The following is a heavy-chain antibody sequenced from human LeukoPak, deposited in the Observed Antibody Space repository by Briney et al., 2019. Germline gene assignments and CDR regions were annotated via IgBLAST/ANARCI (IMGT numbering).Heavy chain of an antibody. D-gene: IGHD3-10*01. V-gene: IGHV3-21*01. J-gene: IGHJ4*02. CDR2: ISSSSSYI. CDR3: ASVDYYGSGNYYNDVDY. Sequence: GGSLRLSCAASGFTFSSYSMNWVRQAPGKGLEWVSSISSSSSYIYYADSVKGQFTISRDNAKNSLYLQMNSLRAEDTALYYCASVDYYGSGNYYNDVDYWGQGTLVTVSS. CDR1: GFTFSSYS.